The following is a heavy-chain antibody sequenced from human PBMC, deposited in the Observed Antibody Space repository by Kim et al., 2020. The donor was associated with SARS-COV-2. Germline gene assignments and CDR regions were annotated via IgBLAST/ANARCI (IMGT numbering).Heavy chain of an antibody. Sequence: PSLKSRVTRSVDTAKNQFSLKLSSVTAADTAVYYCASSYGDYVHYYGMDVWGQGTTVTVSS. V-gene: IGHV4-59*01. CDR3: ASSYGDYVHYYGMDV. J-gene: IGHJ6*02. D-gene: IGHD4-17*01.